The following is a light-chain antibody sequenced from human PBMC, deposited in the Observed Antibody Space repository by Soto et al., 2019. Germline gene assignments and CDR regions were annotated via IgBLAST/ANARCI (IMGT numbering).Light chain of an antibody. CDR1: QSVRSN. CDR3: QQYRNWPLT. CDR2: DAS. J-gene: IGKJ4*01. V-gene: IGKV3D-15*01. Sequence: EIVMTQSPVTLSVSPGERATLSCRASQSVRSNLAWYQQNPGQAPRLLMYDASYRATGIPARFSGSGSGTDFTLTISSLEPEDFAVYLCQQYRNWPLTFGGGTKVDIK.